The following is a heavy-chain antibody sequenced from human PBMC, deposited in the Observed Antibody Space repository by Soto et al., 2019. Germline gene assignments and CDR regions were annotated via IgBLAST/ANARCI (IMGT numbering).Heavy chain of an antibody. J-gene: IGHJ4*02. D-gene: IGHD3-22*01. CDR1: GGAFSSYA. CDR3: ARGTLTYYYDSSGYTVDY. V-gene: IGHV1-69*13. CDR2: IIPIFGTA. Sequence: SVKVSCKASGGAFSSYAISWVRQAPGQGLEWMGGIIPIFGTANYAQKFQGRVTITADESTSTAYMELSSLRSGVTAVYYCARGTLTYYYDSSGYTVDYWGQGTLVTVSS.